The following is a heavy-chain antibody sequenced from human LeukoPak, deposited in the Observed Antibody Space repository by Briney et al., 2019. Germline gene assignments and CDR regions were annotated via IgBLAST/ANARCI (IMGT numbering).Heavy chain of an antibody. V-gene: IGHV5-51*01. CDR2: IYPGDSDT. D-gene: IGHD3-3*01. Sequence: HGESLKISCKGSGYSFTNYWIVWVRQMPGKGVECMCIIYPGDSDTKYSPSFQGQVTISADKPISTAYLQWSSLKASDTAMYYCARPASTTIFGGYYFDYWGQGTLVTVSS. J-gene: IGHJ4*02. CDR1: GYSFTNYW. CDR3: ARPASTTIFGGYYFDY.